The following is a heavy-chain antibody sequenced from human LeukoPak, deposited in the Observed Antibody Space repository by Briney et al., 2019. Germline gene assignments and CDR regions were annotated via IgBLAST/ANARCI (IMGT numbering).Heavy chain of an antibody. J-gene: IGHJ6*02. CDR1: GYTFTGYY. Sequence: GASVKVSCKASGYTFTGYYMHWVRQAPGQGLEWMGWINPNSGGTNYAQKFQGRVTMTRDTSISTAYMELSRLRSDDTAVYYCARGGATVTIGVPYYYYGMDVWGQGTTVTVSS. V-gene: IGHV1-2*02. CDR2: INPNSGGT. CDR3: ARGGATVTIGVPYYYYGMDV. D-gene: IGHD4-17*01.